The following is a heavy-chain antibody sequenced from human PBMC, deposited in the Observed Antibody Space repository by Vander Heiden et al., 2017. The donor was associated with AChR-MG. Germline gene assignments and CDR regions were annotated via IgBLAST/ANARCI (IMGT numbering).Heavy chain of an antibody. CDR2: INNNGGTT. CDR3: VKSKEGYGDSRSGY. J-gene: IGHJ4*02. Sequence: EVQLLGSGGGVIQPGGSLRPSCSAFGFTFSTYAMSWVRQAPGKGLEWVSSINNNGGTTYYVDSVKGRFTISRDNSQSTLYLQMNSLKAEDTAVYYCVKSKEGYGDSRSGYWGQGTLVTVSS. V-gene: IGHV3-23*01. CDR1: GFTFSTYA. D-gene: IGHD4-17*01.